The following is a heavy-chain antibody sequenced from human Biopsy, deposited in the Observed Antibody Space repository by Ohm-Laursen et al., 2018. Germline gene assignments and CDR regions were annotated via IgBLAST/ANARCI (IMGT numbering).Heavy chain of an antibody. J-gene: IGHJ6*02. V-gene: IGHV3-9*01. D-gene: IGHD4-17*01. CDR2: ISWNSDDI. CDR3: AKDLGLNYSDRFLFYYGMDV. Sequence: SLRLSCTASGFTFDDYAMHWVRQVPGKGLEWVSGISWNSDDIGYADSVKGRFTISRDNARNALHLQMNSLRTEDTALYYCAKDLGLNYSDRFLFYYGMDVWGRRTTVTVSS. CDR1: GFTFDDYA.